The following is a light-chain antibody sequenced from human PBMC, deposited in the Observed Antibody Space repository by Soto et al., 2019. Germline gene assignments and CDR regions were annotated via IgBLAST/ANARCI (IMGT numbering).Light chain of an antibody. J-gene: IGKJ1*01. V-gene: IGKV3-20*01. Sequence: DILLTQSPGTLSLSPGETATLSCGANQRVTSTVTTTNLAWYQHKPGQAPRLLIYGASTRATGIPDRFSGSGSGTDFTLTISRLEPEDFAFYYCQQYGGSPGTFGQGTKVDIK. CDR3: QQYGGSPGT. CDR1: QRVTSTVTTTN. CDR2: GAS.